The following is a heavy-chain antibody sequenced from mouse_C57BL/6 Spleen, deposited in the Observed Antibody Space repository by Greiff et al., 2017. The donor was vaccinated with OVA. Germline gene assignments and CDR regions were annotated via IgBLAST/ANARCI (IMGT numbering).Heavy chain of an antibody. CDR2: INPNYGTT. Sequence: EVQLQQSGPELVKPGASVKISCKASGYSFTDYNMNWVKQSNGKSLEWIGVINPNYGTTSYNQQFKGKTTLPVDQSSSTAYMQLNSLTSEDSAVYYCARELGRFYYFDYWGQGTTLTVSS. CDR1: GYSFTDYN. CDR3: ARELGRFYYFDY. J-gene: IGHJ2*01. D-gene: IGHD4-1*01. V-gene: IGHV1-39*01.